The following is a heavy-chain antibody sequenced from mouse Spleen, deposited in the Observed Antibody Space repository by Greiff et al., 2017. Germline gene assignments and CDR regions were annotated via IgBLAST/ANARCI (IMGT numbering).Heavy chain of an antibody. CDR2: IRNKANGYTT. CDR1: GFTFTDYY. V-gene: IGHV7-3*02. Sequence: EVKLEESGGGLVQPGGSLRLSCATSGFTFTDYYMSWVRQPPGKALEWLGFIRNKANGYTTEYSASVKGRFTISRDNSQSILYLQMNTLRAEDSATYYCARVWDDDYFDYWGQGTTLTVSS. D-gene: IGHD4-1*01. CDR3: ARVWDDDYFDY. J-gene: IGHJ2*01.